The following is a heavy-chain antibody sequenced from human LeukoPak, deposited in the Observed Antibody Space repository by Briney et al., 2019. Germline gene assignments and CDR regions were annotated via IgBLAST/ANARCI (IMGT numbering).Heavy chain of an antibody. D-gene: IGHD2-2*01. CDR2: MNPNSGNT. CDR3: ARGGSCSSTSCYEDYYYYMDV. CDR1: GYTFTSYD. J-gene: IGHJ6*03. V-gene: IGHV1-8*01. Sequence: ASVKVSCKASGYTFTSYDINWVRQATGQGLEWMGWMNPNSGNTGYAQKFQGRVTMTRNTPISTAYMELSSLRSEDTAVYYCARGGSCSSTSCYEDYYYYMDVWGKGTTVTVSS.